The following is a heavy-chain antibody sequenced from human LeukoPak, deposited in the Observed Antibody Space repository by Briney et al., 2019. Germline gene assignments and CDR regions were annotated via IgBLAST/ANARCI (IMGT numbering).Heavy chain of an antibody. CDR1: GFTFSSYA. CDR2: ISYDGSNK. J-gene: IGHJ4*02. CDR3: ARDSHLAAQYRSYFDY. D-gene: IGHD6-6*01. V-gene: IGHV3-30*01. Sequence: GGSLRLSCAASGFTFSSYAMHWVRQAPGKGLEWVAVISYDGSNKYYADSVKGRFTIYRDNSKNTLYLQMNSLRAEDTAVYYCARDSHLAAQYRSYFDYWGQGTLVTVSS.